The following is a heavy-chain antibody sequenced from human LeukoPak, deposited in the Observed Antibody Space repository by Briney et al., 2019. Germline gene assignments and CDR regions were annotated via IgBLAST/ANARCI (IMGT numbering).Heavy chain of an antibody. CDR3: AMTPQGSRNYFYFDS. J-gene: IGHJ4*02. D-gene: IGHD1-7*01. CDR2: ISGSGSSP. CDR1: GFTFSSYA. V-gene: IGHV3-23*01. Sequence: GGSLRLSCAASGFTFSSYAMSWVRQAPGKGLEWISAISGSGSSPYYADSVKGRFTISRDNPQNTLYLQMNSLRAEDTAVYYCAMTPQGSRNYFYFDSWGRGTLVTVSS.